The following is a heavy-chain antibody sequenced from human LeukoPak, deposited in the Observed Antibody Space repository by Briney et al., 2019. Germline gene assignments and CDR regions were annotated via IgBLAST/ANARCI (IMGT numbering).Heavy chain of an antibody. CDR3: AILGGHSLLPIDY. Sequence: SETLSLTCTVSGGSISSDYWSWIRQPPGKGREWIGYIYCSGSTYYNPSLKSRVTISVDTSKNQFSLKLSSVTAADTAVYYCAILGGHSLLPIDYWGQGTLVTVSS. V-gene: IGHV4-59*01. CDR2: IYCSGST. CDR1: GGSISSDY. D-gene: IGHD2-15*01. J-gene: IGHJ4*02.